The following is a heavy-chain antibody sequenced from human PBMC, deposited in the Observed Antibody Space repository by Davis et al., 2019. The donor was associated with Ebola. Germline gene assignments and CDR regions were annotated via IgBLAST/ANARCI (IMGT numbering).Heavy chain of an antibody. CDR2: ISAYNGNT. Sequence: ASVKVSCKASGYTFTSYGISWVRQAPGQGLEWMGWISAYNGNTNYAQKLQGRVTMTTDTSTSTAYMELRSLRSDDTAVYYCASHSGTLYDFWSGYPNGGMDVWGQGTTVTVS. J-gene: IGHJ6*02. D-gene: IGHD3-3*01. CDR3: ASHSGTLYDFWSGYPNGGMDV. V-gene: IGHV1-18*01. CDR1: GYTFTSYG.